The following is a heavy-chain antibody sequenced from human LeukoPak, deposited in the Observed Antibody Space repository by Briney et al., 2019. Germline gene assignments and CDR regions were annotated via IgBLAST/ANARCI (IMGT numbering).Heavy chain of an antibody. CDR2: IYHSGST. D-gene: IGHD6-19*01. CDR3: ARAKSSSGWFHWFDP. V-gene: IGHV4-34*01. J-gene: IGHJ5*02. CDR1: GGSFSGYY. Sequence: KTSETLSLTCAVYGGSFSGYYWSWIRQPPGKGLEWIGYIYHSGSTYYNPSLKSRVTISVDRSKNQFSLKLSSVTAADTAVYYCARAKSSSGWFHWFDPWGQGTLVTVSS.